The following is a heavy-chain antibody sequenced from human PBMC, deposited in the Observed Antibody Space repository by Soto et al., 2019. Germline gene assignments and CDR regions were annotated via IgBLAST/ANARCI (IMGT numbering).Heavy chain of an antibody. D-gene: IGHD5-12*01. CDR2: ISYDGSNK. Sequence: QVQLVESGGGVVQPGRSLRLSCAASGFTFSSYAMHWVRQAPGKGLEWVAVISYDGSNKYYADSVKGRFTISRDNSKNTLYLQMNSLRAEDTAVYYCARGGRLRFADYWGQGTLVTVSS. J-gene: IGHJ4*02. V-gene: IGHV3-30-3*01. CDR3: ARGGRLRFADY. CDR1: GFTFSSYA.